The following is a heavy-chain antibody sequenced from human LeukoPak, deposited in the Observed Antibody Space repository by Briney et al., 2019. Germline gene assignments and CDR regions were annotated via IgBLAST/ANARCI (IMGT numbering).Heavy chain of an antibody. CDR1: GFTFSSYG. CDR3: ARDNAPTVTRFRRNWFDP. CDR2: ISSSGSTI. J-gene: IGHJ5*02. V-gene: IGHV3-48*04. Sequence: GGSLRLSCAASGFTFSSYGMHWIRQAPGKGLEWVSYISSSGSTIYYADSVKGRFTISRDNAKNSLYLQMNSLRAEDTAVYYCARDNAPTVTRFRRNWFDPWGQGTLVTVSS. D-gene: IGHD4-17*01.